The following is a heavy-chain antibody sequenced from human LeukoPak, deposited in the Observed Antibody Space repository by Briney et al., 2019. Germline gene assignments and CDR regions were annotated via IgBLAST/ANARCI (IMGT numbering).Heavy chain of an antibody. V-gene: IGHV3-21*01. J-gene: IGHJ4*02. CDR3: ARGPGDYADY. CDR1: GFTFSSYS. D-gene: IGHD4-17*01. CDR2: ISSSSSYI. Sequence: GGSLRLSCAASGFTFSSYSMNWVRQAPGKGLEWVSSISSSSSYIYYADSVEGRFTISRDNAKNSLYLQMNSLRAEDTAVYYCARGPGDYADYWGQGTLVTVSS.